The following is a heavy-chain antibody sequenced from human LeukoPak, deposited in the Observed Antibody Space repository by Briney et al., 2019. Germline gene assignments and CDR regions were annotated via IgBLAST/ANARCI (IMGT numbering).Heavy chain of an antibody. D-gene: IGHD2-2*01. V-gene: IGHV1-58*02. CDR1: GFTFTSSA. J-gene: IGHJ6*02. CDR2: IVVGSCNT. CDR3: AADPYCSSTSCYEGFYYYYGMDV. Sequence: SVKVSCKASGFTFTSSAMQWVRQARGQRLEWIGWIVVGSCNTNYAQKFKERVTITRDMSTSTAYMELRSLRSEDTAVYYCAADPYCSSTSCYEGFYYYYGMDVWGQGTTVTVSS.